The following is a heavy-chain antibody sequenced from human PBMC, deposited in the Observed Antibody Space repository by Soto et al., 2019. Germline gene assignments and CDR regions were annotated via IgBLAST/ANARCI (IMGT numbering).Heavy chain of an antibody. V-gene: IGHV3-11*01. CDR1: GFTFSDYY. Sequence: QVQLVESGGGLVKPGGSLRLSCAASGFTFSDYYMSWIRQAPGKGLEWVSYISSSGSTIYYADSVKGRFTISRDNAKNPLYLQMNSLRAEDTAVYYCARVLPALGYCSGGSCPWDWYFDLWGRATLVTVSS. J-gene: IGHJ2*01. D-gene: IGHD2-15*01. CDR2: ISSSGSTI. CDR3: ARVLPALGYCSGGSCPWDWYFDL.